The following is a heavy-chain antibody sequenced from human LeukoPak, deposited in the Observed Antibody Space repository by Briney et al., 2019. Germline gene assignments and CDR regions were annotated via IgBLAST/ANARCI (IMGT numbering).Heavy chain of an antibody. J-gene: IGHJ6*02. CDR3: AKDREYCGGDCPGLYYYYGMDV. Sequence: GGSLRLSCGASGFTFSSYGMHWVRQAPGKGLEWVAVISYDGSNKYYADSVKGRFTISRDNSKNTLYLQMNSLRAEDTAVYYSAKDREYCGGDCPGLYYYYGMDVWGQGTTVTVSS. CDR1: GFTFSSYG. V-gene: IGHV3-30*18. CDR2: ISYDGSNK. D-gene: IGHD2-21*02.